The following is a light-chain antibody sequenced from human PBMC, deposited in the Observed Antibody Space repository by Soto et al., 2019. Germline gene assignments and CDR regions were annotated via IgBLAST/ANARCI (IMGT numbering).Light chain of an antibody. CDR2: GAV. CDR3: QQCGSSPWT. CDR1: QSVSSSY. V-gene: IGKV3-20*01. J-gene: IGKJ1*01. Sequence: EIVLTQSPGTLSLSPGERATLSCRASQSVSSSYLAWYQQKPGQAPRLLIHGAVTRATGIPDRFSGSGSGTDFTLTISRLEPEDFTVYYCQQCGSSPWTF.